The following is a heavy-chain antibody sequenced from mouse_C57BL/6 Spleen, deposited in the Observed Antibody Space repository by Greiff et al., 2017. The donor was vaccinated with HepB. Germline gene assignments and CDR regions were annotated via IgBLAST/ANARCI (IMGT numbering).Heavy chain of an antibody. J-gene: IGHJ2*01. D-gene: IGHD1-1*01. CDR2: INYDGSST. CDR1: GFTFSDYY. V-gene: IGHV5-16*01. CDR3: ARDLYYGSSFFDY. Sequence: EVNLVESEGGLVQPGSSMKLSCTASGFTFSDYYMAWVRQVPEKGLEWVANINYDGSSTYYLDSLKSRFIISRDNAKNILYLQMSSLKSEDTATYYCARDLYYGSSFFDYWGQGTTLTVSS.